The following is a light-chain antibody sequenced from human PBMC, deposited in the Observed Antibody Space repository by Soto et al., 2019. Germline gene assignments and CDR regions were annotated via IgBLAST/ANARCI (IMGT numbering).Light chain of an antibody. J-gene: IGLJ3*02. V-gene: IGLV4-69*01. CDR2: LNSDGSH. CDR3: QTWGTGIWV. Sequence: QPVLTQSPSASASLGASVKLTCTLSSGHSSYAIAWHQQQPEKGPRYLMKLNSDGSHSKGDGIPDRFSGSSSGAERYLTISSLQSGGEADDCCQTWGTGIWVFGGGTKLTVL. CDR1: SGHSSYA.